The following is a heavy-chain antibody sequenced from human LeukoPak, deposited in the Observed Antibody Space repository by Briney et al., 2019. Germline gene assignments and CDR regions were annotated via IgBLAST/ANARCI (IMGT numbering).Heavy chain of an antibody. CDR1: GYTFTSYD. CDR3: ARGSSSWWYFDY. CDR2: MNPNSGNT. J-gene: IGHJ4*02. Sequence: ASVKVSCKASGYTFTSYDINWVRQATGQGLEWMGWMNPNSGNTGYAQKFQGRVTITADESTSTAYMELSSLRSEDTAVYYCARGSSSWWYFDYWGQGTLVTVSS. V-gene: IGHV1-8*01. D-gene: IGHD6-13*01.